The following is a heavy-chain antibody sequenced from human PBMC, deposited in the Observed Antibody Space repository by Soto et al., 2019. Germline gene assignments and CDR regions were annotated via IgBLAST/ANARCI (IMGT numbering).Heavy chain of an antibody. D-gene: IGHD6-6*01. CDR1: GGSISSSSYY. Sequence: QLQLQESGPGLVKPSETLSLTCTVSGGSISSSSYYWGWIRQPPGKGLEWIGSIYYSGSTYYNPSLKSRVTISVDTSKNQFSLRLSSVTAADTAVYYCARIEEQLVLIWGQGTLVTVSS. CDR2: IYYSGST. CDR3: ARIEEQLVLI. V-gene: IGHV4-39*01. J-gene: IGHJ4*02.